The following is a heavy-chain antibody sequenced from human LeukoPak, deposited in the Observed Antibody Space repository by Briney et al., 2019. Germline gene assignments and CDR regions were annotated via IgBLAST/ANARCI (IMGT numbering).Heavy chain of an antibody. J-gene: IGHJ4*02. CDR3: ARDYSSSWCPHRRYFDY. D-gene: IGHD6-13*01. CDR1: GGSISSYY. V-gene: IGHV4-4*07. Sequence: SETLSLTCTVSGGSISSYYWSWIRQPAGKGLEWIGRIYTSGSTNYNPSLKSRVTISVDKSKNQFSLKLSSVTAADTAVYYCARDYSSSWCPHRRYFDYWGQGTLVTVSS. CDR2: IYTSGST.